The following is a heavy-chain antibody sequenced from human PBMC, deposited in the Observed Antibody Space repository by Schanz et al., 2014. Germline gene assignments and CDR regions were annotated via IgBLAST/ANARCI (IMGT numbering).Heavy chain of an antibody. J-gene: IGHJ5*02. D-gene: IGHD1-1*01. CDR3: AKFVYDDPS. CDR1: GGDIGNYY. V-gene: IGHV4-59*08. CDR2: IHQSGGT. Sequence: QVQLQESGPGLVKPSETLSLTCSVSGGDIGNYYWSWIRQPPGKGLEWIGYIHQSGGTNYNPSLKIRFAILIDTPKPQFPLLRTSLTAADTAVYYCAKFVYDDPSWGQGTLVTVSS.